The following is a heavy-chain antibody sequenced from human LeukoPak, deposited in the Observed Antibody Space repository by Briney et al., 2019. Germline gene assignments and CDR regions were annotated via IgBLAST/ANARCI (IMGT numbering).Heavy chain of an antibody. CDR2: IYPGDSDT. CDR3: ARQAKRDYYYAMDV. J-gene: IGHJ6*02. V-gene: IGHV5-51*01. Sequence: GESLKISCKGSGYSFATYWIGWVRQMPGKGLEWVAIIYPGDSDTRYSPSFQGQVTISVDKSTSTAYLQWSSLKASDTAMYYCARQAKRDYYYAMDVWGQGTTVTVSS. CDR1: GYSFATYW.